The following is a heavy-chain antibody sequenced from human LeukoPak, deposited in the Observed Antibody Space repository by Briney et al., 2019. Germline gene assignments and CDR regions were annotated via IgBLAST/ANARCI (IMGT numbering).Heavy chain of an antibody. Sequence: GRSLRLSCAASGFTFDDYAMHWVRQAPGKGLEWVSGISWNSGSIGYADSVKGRFTISRDNAKNSLYLQMNSLRAEDTALYYCAKDSSRYYYDSSGYSEFDPWGQGTLVTVSS. CDR3: AKDSSRYYYDSSGYSEFDP. CDR2: ISWNSGSI. V-gene: IGHV3-9*01. D-gene: IGHD3-22*01. J-gene: IGHJ5*02. CDR1: GFTFDDYA.